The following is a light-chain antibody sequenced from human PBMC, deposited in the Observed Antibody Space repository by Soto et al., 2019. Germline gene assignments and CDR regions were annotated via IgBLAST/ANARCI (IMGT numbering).Light chain of an antibody. J-gene: IGLJ3*02. CDR3: RAYTARSTLV. V-gene: IGLV2-14*01. Sequence: QSALTQHASVSGSAGQSITISCSGTMRDVGAYNLVSWYQQHPGTAPKLIIYEVRNRPSGISSRFSGSRSGNTASLTISALQPEDEGDYYCRAYTARSTLVFGGGTKLTVL. CDR2: EVR. CDR1: MRDVGAYNL.